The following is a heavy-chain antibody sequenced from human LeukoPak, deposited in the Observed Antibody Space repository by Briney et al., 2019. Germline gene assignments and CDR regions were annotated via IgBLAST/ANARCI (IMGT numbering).Heavy chain of an antibody. D-gene: IGHD3-22*01. J-gene: IGHJ5*02. CDR2: INPSGGGT. V-gene: IGHV1-46*01. Sequence: GASVKVSCKTSGYTFTSYYMHWVRQAPGQGLEWMGIINPSGGGTTYAQKFQGRVTMTRDTSTSTVYMELSSLRSEDTALYYCARGDVLDSSVYNWFDPWGQGTLVIVSS. CDR1: GYTFTSYY. CDR3: ARGDVLDSSVYNWFDP.